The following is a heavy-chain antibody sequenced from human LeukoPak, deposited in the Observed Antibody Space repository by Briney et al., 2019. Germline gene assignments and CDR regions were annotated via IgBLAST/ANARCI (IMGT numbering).Heavy chain of an antibody. CDR2: INPSGGST. V-gene: IGHV1-46*01. CDR3: ASLSTDYAY. Sequence: ASVKVSCKASGYTFTSYYMHWVRQAPGQGLEWIRIINPSGGSTSYAQKFQGRVTMTRDMPTSTVYMELSSLRSEDTAVYYCASLSTDYAYWGQGTLVTVSS. J-gene: IGHJ4*02. CDR1: GYTFTSYY. D-gene: IGHD2/OR15-2a*01.